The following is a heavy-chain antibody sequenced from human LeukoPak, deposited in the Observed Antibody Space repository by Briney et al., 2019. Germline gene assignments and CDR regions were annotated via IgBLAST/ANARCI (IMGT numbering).Heavy chain of an antibody. Sequence: GGSLRLSCAASGFTFSSYSMNWVRQAPGKGLEWVSSISSSSSYIYYADSVKGRFTISRDNAKNSLYLQMNSLRAEDTAVYYCARDVPGLQYYFDYWGQGTLVTVS. V-gene: IGHV3-21*01. J-gene: IGHJ4*02. CDR3: ARDVPGLQYYFDY. D-gene: IGHD4-11*01. CDR2: ISSSSSYI. CDR1: GFTFSSYS.